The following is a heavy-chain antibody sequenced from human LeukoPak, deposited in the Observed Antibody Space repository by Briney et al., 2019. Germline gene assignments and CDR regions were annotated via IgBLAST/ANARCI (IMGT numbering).Heavy chain of an antibody. CDR1: GFTFSSYS. V-gene: IGHV4-39*07. J-gene: IGHJ4*02. D-gene: IGHD1-26*01. Sequence: LRLSCAASGFTFSSYSMNWVRQPPGKGLEWIGGIYYSGSTYYNPSLKSRVTISVDTSKNQFSLKLSAVTAADTALYYCARDRGRIVGATSGADYWGQGTLVTVSS. CDR3: ARDRGRIVGATSGADY. CDR2: IYYSGST.